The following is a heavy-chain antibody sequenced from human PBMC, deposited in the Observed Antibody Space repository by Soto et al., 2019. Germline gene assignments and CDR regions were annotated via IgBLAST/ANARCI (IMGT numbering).Heavy chain of an antibody. CDR3: ARGNYDFWSGYYYFNL. J-gene: IGHJ2*01. CDR1: GFSFNTQS. Sequence: EVQLVESGGGLVKPGGSLRLSCAASGFSFNTQSMNWVRQAPGKGLEWVSSISDSSSYIYYADSVRGRFTISRDNAKNSLQLQMNSLRAEDTAVYFCARGNYDFWSGYYYFNLWGRGTLVIVSS. V-gene: IGHV3-21*02. D-gene: IGHD3-3*01. CDR2: ISDSSSYI.